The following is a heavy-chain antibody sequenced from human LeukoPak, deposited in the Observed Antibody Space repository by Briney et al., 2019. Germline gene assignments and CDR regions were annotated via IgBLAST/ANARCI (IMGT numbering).Heavy chain of an antibody. CDR2: FDPEEGET. Sequence: ASVKVSCKVSGYTLTELSMHWVRQAPGKGLEWRGGFDPEEGETIYAQKVQGRVTMTEDTSTDTAYMELSSLRSEDTAVYYCATGKNSSSQKAVDAFDIWGQGTMVTVSS. CDR3: ATGKNSSSQKAVDAFDI. V-gene: IGHV1-24*01. J-gene: IGHJ3*02. CDR1: GYTLTELS. D-gene: IGHD6-13*01.